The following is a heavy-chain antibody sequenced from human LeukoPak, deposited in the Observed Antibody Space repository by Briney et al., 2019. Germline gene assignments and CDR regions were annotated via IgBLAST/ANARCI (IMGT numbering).Heavy chain of an antibody. V-gene: IGHV1-69*04. CDR1: GGTFSSYA. D-gene: IGHD6-6*01. J-gene: IGHJ4*02. Sequence: GASVKVSCKASGGTFSSYAISWVRQAPGQGLEWMGRIIPILGIANYAQKFQGRVTITADKSTSTAYMELSSLRSEDTAVYYCARQSRVLAYFDYWGQGTLVTVSS. CDR3: ARQSRVLAYFDY. CDR2: IIPILGIA.